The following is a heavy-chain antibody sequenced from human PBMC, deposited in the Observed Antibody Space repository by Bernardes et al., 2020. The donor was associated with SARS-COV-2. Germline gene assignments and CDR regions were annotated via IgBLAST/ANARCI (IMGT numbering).Heavy chain of an antibody. CDR2: IKQDASDK. CDR3: ARDGDGYFDY. J-gene: IGHJ4*02. V-gene: IGHV3-7*01. D-gene: IGHD2-21*01. CDR1: GFTFRSYW. Sequence: GSLCLSCAASGFTFRSYWMSWVRQAPGQGLEWVANIKQDASDKYYVDSVKGRFTISRDNAKNSLYLQMNSLRAEDTAVYFCARDGDGYFDYWGQGTLVTVSS.